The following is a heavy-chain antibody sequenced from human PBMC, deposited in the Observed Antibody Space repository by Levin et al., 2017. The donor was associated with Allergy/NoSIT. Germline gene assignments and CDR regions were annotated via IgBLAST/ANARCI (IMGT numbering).Heavy chain of an antibody. D-gene: IGHD1-26*01. J-gene: IGHJ5*02. V-gene: IGHV1-46*01. CDR1: GYTFTSYY. Sequence: GESLKISCKASGYTFTSYYMHWVRQAPGQGLEWMGIINPSGGSTSYAQKFQGRVTMTRDTSTSTVCMELSSLRSEDTAVYYCARDWEWELLGALTAWGQGTLVTVSS. CDR2: INPSGGST. CDR3: ARDWEWELLGALTA.